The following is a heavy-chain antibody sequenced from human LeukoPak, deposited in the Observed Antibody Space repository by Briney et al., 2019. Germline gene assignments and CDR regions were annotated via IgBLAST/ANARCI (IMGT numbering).Heavy chain of an antibody. CDR1: GFTLSSIY. D-gene: IGHD3-10*01. Sequence: PWGSLRLSCAASGFTLSSIYMSWVRQAPGKGLEWLSVIYIGGSTYYADSVKGRFTISRDNSKNTLYLQMNSLRAEDTAVYFCLRGGSPYYFDYWGQGTLVTVSS. CDR2: IYIGGST. J-gene: IGHJ4*02. CDR3: LRGGSPYYFDY. V-gene: IGHV3-53*01.